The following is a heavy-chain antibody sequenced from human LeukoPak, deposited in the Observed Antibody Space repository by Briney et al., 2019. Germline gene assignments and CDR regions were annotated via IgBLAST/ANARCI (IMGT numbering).Heavy chain of an antibody. V-gene: IGHV3-74*01. D-gene: IGHD6-6*01. CDR2: ISPTGSTT. CDR3: ARGPNSNWSGLDF. CDR1: GFSFSGHW. J-gene: IGHJ4*02. Sequence: GGSLRLSCTASGFSFSGHWMHWARQLPGKGLVWVSRISPTGSTTSYADSVKGRFTVSRDNAKNKLYLQVNNLRAEDTAVYYCARGPNSNWSGLDFWGQGTLLTVSS.